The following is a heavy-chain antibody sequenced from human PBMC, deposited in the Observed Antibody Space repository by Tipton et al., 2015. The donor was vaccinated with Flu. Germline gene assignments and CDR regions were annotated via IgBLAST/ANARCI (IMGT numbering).Heavy chain of an antibody. D-gene: IGHD3-10*01. V-gene: IGHV3-7*01. CDR2: IKQDGSEK. J-gene: IGHJ4*02. CDR1: GFTFSSYW. Sequence: SLRLSCAASGFTFSSYWMSWVRQAPGKGLEWVANIKQDGSEKYYVDSAKGRFTISRDNAKNSLYLQMNSLRAEDTAVYYCATSSTERYGSSNYFDYWGQGTLVTVSS. CDR3: ATSSTERYGSSNYFDY.